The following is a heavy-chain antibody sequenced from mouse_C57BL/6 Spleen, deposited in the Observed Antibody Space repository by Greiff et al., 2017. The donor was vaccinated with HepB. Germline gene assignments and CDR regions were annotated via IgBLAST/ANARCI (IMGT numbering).Heavy chain of an antibody. CDR2: IYPRSGNT. J-gene: IGHJ2*01. D-gene: IGHD2-2*01. CDR3: ARWGDGYDEFAY. CDR1: GYTFTSYG. V-gene: IGHV1-81*01. Sequence: VQLQQSGAELARPGASVKLSCKASGYTFTSYGISWVKQRTGQGLEWIGEIYPRSGNTYYNEKFKGKATLTADKSSSTAYMELRILPSEDSAVYFCARWGDGYDEFAYWGQGTTLTVSA.